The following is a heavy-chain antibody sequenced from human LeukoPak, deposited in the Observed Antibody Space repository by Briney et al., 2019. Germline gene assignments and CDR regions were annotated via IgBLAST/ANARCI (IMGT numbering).Heavy chain of an antibody. V-gene: IGHV3-23*01. D-gene: IGHD6-13*01. CDR3: AKRYSSSSATYNWFDP. J-gene: IGHJ5*02. CDR2: ISGSGGST. CDR1: GFTFSSYA. Sequence: GGSLRLSCAASGFTFSSYAMSWVRQAPGKGLEWVSAISGSGGSTYYADSVKGRFTISRDNSKNTLYLQMNSLRAEGTAVYYCAKRYSSSSATYNWFDPWGQGTLVTVSS.